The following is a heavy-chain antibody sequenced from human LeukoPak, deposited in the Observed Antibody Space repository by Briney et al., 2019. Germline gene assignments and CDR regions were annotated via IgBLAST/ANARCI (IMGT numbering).Heavy chain of an antibody. V-gene: IGHV3-23*01. J-gene: IGHJ4*02. D-gene: IGHD3-10*01. CDR1: GFTFSSYA. CDR2: ISGSGAYT. CDR3: AKDIGSYYDY. Sequence: GGSLRLSCAASGFTFSSYAMSWVRQAPGKGLEWVSGISGSGAYTYYADSVKGRFTISRDSSKNTLYLEMNSLRAEDTAVYYCAKDIGSYYDYWGQGILVTVSS.